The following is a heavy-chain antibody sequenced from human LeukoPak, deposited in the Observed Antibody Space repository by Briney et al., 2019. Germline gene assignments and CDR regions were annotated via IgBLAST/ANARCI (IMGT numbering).Heavy chain of an antibody. D-gene: IGHD2-2*03. V-gene: IGHV3-30*01. J-gene: IGHJ4*02. CDR3: ARDLDIVVVPAAPEFDY. Sequence: GRSLRLSCAASGFTFNSYAMHWVRQAPGKGLEWVAVISYDGSNKYYADSVKGRFTISRDNSKNTLYLQMNSLRAEDTAVYYCARDLDIVVVPAAPEFDYWGQGTLVTVSS. CDR2: ISYDGSNK. CDR1: GFTFNSYA.